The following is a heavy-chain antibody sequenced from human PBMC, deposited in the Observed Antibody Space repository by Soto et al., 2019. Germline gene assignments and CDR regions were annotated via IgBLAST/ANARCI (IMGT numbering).Heavy chain of an antibody. J-gene: IGHJ4*02. D-gene: IGHD6-13*01. CDR2: ISDTGGNT. V-gene: IGHV3-23*01. CDR3: ARGGNSWYNY. CDR1: GFTFSSYT. Sequence: GGSLRLSCAASGFTFSSYTMALVRQAPGKGLDWVSSISDTGGNTYYADSVKGRFTISRDNSKNTLYLQMNSLRADDTALYYCARGGNSWYNYWGQGALVTVSS.